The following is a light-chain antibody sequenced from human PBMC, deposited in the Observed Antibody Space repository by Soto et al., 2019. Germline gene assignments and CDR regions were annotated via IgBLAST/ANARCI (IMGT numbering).Light chain of an antibody. CDR3: SSYAGSNNLV. CDR2: EVT. J-gene: IGLJ2*01. V-gene: IGLV2-23*02. CDR1: SSDVGNFNL. Sequence: QSALTQPASVSGSPGQSITISCTGTSSDVGNFNLVSWYQHHPGKAPKLMIYEVTKRPSGVSNRFSGSKSGNTASLTVSGLQAEDEADYYCSSYAGSNNLVFGGGTKLTVL.